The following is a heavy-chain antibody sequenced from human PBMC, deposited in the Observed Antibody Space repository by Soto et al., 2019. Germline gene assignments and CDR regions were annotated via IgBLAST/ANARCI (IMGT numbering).Heavy chain of an antibody. CDR1: GFTFSSKA. J-gene: IGHJ4*02. CDR3: ARAFCGSTSCHGGNFDY. V-gene: IGHV3-23*01. D-gene: IGHD2-2*01. Sequence: MRLSCAASGFTFSSKAMSWVRQAPGKGLEWVSAISEGGSTTYYADSVKGRLTISRDNSINTLYLHMNRLRGEDTALYYCARAFCGSTSCHGGNFDYWGQGTLVTVSS. CDR2: ISEGGSTT.